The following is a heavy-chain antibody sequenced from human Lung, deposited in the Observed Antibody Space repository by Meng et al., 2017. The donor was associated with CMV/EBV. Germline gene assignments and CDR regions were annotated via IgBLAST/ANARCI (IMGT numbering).Heavy chain of an antibody. CDR1: GCSSGSSNW. CDR3: ASFPPPGKQWLVTDY. V-gene: IGHV4-4*03. D-gene: IGHD6-19*01. J-gene: IGHJ4*02. CDR2: IYHSGST. Sequence: QLPDAAPGLVWPLGTLSLTCTCSGCSSGSSNWWSWVRQPSGKGLEWIGEIYHSGSTNYNPSLKSRVTISVDKSKHQFSLKLSSVTAADTAVYYCASFPPPGKQWLVTDYWGQGTLVTVSS.